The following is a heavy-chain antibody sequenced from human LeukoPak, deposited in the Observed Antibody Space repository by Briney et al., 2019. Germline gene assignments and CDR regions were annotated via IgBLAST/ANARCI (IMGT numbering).Heavy chain of an antibody. CDR2: ISSSSSYI. J-gene: IGHJ4*02. V-gene: IGHV3-21*04. D-gene: IGHD6-6*01. CDR1: GFTFSSYS. CDR3: AKSDGGGSSSTHFDY. Sequence: GGSLRHSCAASGFTFSSYSMNWVRQAPGKGLEWVSSISSSSSYIYYADSVKGRFTISRDNAKNSLYLQMNSLRAEDMALYYCAKSDGGGSSSTHFDYWGQGTLVTVSS.